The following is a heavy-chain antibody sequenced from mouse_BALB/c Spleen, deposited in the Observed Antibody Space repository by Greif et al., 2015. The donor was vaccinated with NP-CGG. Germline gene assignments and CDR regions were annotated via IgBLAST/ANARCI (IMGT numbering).Heavy chain of an antibody. CDR3: ARDDYGSRAWFAY. J-gene: IGHJ3*01. CDR1: GFTFSDYY. V-gene: IGHV5-4*02. D-gene: IGHD1-1*01. CDR2: ISDGGSYT. Sequence: EVKLVESGGGLVKPGGSLKLSCAASGFTFSDYYMYWVRQTPEKRLEWVATISDGGSYTYYPDSVKGRFTISRDNAKNNLYLQMSSLKSEDTAMYYCARDDYGSRAWFAYWGQGTLVTVSA.